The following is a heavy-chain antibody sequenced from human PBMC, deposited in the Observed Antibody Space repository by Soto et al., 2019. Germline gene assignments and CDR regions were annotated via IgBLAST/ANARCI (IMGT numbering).Heavy chain of an antibody. J-gene: IGHJ6*02. V-gene: IGHV3-43*01. CDR3: AKDFSLGATDYYYGMDV. D-gene: IGHD1-26*01. CDR1: GFTFYDYT. CDR2: ISWDGGST. Sequence: PGGSLRLSCSASGFTFYDYTMHWVRQAPGKGLEWVSLISWDGGSTYYADSVKGRFTISRDNSKNSLYLQMNSLRTEDTALYYCAKDFSLGATDYYYGMDVWGQGTTVTVSS.